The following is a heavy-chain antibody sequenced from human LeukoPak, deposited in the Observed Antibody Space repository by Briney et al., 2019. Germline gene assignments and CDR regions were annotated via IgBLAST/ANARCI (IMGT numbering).Heavy chain of an antibody. V-gene: IGHV3-7*03. D-gene: IGHD3-10*02. CDR1: GLTFSIFW. CDR2: IKQDGSAK. CDR3: ARLGPYSSLFGVDY. J-gene: IGHJ4*02. Sequence: GGSLRLSCAASGLTFSIFWMSWVRQAPGKGLEWVANIKQDGSAKYYVDSVKGRFTISRDNAKNSLYLQMNSLRAEDTAVYYCARLGPYSSLFGVDYWGQGTLVTVSS.